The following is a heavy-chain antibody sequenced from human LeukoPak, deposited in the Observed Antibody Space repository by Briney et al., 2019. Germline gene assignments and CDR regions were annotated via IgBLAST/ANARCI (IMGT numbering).Heavy chain of an antibody. V-gene: IGHV4-59*01. J-gene: IGHJ4*02. Sequence: SETLSRTCTVSGGSISSYYWSRIRQPPGKGLEWIGYIYYSGSTSYNPSLKSRVTISVDTSKNQFSLKLSSVTAADTAVYYCARARGYGDYAYWGQGTLVTVSS. CDR2: IYYSGST. D-gene: IGHD4-17*01. CDR3: ARARGYGDYAY. CDR1: GGSISSYY.